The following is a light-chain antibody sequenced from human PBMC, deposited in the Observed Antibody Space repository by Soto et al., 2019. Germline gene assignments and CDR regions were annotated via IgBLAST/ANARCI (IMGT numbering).Light chain of an antibody. J-gene: IGLJ1*01. Sequence: QSALTQPPSASGSPGQSVTISCTGTSSDVGAYDYVSCYQQHPGKAPNLMIYEFNKRPSGVPDRFSGSKSGNTASLTVSGLQAEDEADYYCSSFAGINNFPYVFGTGTKVTVL. CDR2: EFN. V-gene: IGLV2-8*01. CDR3: SSFAGINNFPYV. CDR1: SSDVGAYDY.